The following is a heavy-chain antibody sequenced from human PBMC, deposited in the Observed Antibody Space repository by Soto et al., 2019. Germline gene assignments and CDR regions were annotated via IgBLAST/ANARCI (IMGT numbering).Heavy chain of an antibody. CDR2: INHSGST. Sequence: QVQLQQWGAGLLKPSETLSLTCAVYGGSFSGYYWSWIRQPPGKGLEWIGEINHSGSTNYNPSLKSRVTISVDTSKNQFSLKLSSVTAADTAVYYCARVTGRYYYGMDVWGQGTTDTVSS. J-gene: IGHJ6*02. V-gene: IGHV4-34*01. CDR3: ARVTGRYYYGMDV. CDR1: GGSFSGYY.